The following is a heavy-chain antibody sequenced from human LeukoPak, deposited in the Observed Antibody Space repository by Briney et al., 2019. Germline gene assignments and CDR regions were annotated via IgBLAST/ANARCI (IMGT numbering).Heavy chain of an antibody. V-gene: IGHV4-61*02. J-gene: IGHJ5*02. CDR2: IYTSGST. CDR3: ARTSGTTGTTRFDP. D-gene: IGHD1-1*01. CDR1: GGSISTGSYY. Sequence: PSETLSLTCAVYGGSISTGSYYCSWIRQPAGKGLEWIGRIYTSGSTNYNPSLKSRVTISVNTSKNQFSLRLSSVTASDTAVYYCARTSGTTGTTRFDPWGQGTLVTVSS.